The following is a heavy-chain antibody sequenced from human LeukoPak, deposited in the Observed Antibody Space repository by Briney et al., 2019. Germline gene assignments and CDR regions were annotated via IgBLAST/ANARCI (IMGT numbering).Heavy chain of an antibody. D-gene: IGHD6-19*01. J-gene: IGHJ6*02. CDR1: GFTFSSYA. Sequence: SGGSLRLSCAASGFTFSSYAMSWVRQAPGKGLEWVSAISGGGGSTYYADSVKGRFTISRDNSKNTLYLQMNSLRAEDTAVYYCAKENSSGWPYYYYYGMDVWGQGTTVTVSS. CDR3: AKENSSGWPYYYYYGMDV. CDR2: ISGGGGST. V-gene: IGHV3-23*01.